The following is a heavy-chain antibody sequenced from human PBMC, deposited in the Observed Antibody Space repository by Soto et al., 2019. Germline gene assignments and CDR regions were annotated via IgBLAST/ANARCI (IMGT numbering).Heavy chain of an antibody. V-gene: IGHV3-23*01. J-gene: IGHJ3*02. Sequence: EVQLLESGGGLEQPGGSLRLSCAASGFAFSSCAMSWVRQAPGKGLEWVSAISGSGGSTYYADSVKGRFTISRDNXKXTHXLQMNSLRAEDTAVYYCAKEISGRWLGEGQGVFDIWGQGTMVTVSS. CDR3: AKEISGRWLGEGQGVFDI. CDR2: ISGSGGST. D-gene: IGHD3-10*01. CDR1: GFAFSSCA.